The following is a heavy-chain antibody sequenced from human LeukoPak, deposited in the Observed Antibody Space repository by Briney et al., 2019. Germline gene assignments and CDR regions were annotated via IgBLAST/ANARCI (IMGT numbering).Heavy chain of an antibody. J-gene: IGHJ4*02. Sequence: GGSLRLSCAASGFTVSSNYMSWVREAPGKGLEWLSVIYSGGSTYYADSVKGRFTISRDNSKNTLYRQMNSLRAEDTAVYYCVIAAAGTDYWGQGTLVTVSS. V-gene: IGHV3-53*01. CDR2: IYSGGST. D-gene: IGHD6-13*01. CDR1: GFTVSSNY. CDR3: VIAAAGTDY.